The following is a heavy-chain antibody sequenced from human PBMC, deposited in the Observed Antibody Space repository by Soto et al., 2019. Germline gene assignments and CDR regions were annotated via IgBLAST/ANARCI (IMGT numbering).Heavy chain of an antibody. CDR1: GDSVSSYSAA. CDR3: ARGVMITFGGVMVYYYGMDV. Sequence: PSQTLSLTCAISGDSVSSYSAAWNWIRQSPSRGLEWLGRTYYRSKWYNDYAVSVKSRITINPDTSKNQFSLQLNSVTPEDTAVYYCARGVMITFGGVMVYYYGMDVWGQGTTVTVSS. CDR2: TYYRSKWYN. V-gene: IGHV6-1*01. D-gene: IGHD3-16*01. J-gene: IGHJ6*02.